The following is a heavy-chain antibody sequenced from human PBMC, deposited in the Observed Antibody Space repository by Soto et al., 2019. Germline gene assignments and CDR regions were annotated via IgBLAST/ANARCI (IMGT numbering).Heavy chain of an antibody. CDR3: AHSSGRSGDY. CDR1: GFSLTTSGVG. J-gene: IGHJ4*02. D-gene: IGHD3-10*01. V-gene: IGHV2-5*02. Sequence: QITLKESGPPLVKPTQTLTLTCTFSGFSLTTSGVGVGWIRQPPGKALEWLALLYWDDDKRYSPSLKSRLTITMAPSNNQVVLTMTNMDPVDTGTYFCAHSSGRSGDYWGQGTLVTVSS. CDR2: LYWDDDK.